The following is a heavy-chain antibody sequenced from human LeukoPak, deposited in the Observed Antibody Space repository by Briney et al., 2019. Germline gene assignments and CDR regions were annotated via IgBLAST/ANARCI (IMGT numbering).Heavy chain of an antibody. CDR2: MYPRDSDI. V-gene: IGHV5-51*01. CDR3: ARGLRAAAGSGVYYFDD. CDR1: GHSFTSYW. Sequence: GESLKISCKVSGHSFTSYWIGWVRQMPGKGLEWMAIMYPRDSDISYSPSFQGQVTISADKSISIAYLQWDSLKASDTAMYYCARGLRAAAGSGVYYFDDWGQGTLVSVSS. D-gene: IGHD6-13*01. J-gene: IGHJ4*02.